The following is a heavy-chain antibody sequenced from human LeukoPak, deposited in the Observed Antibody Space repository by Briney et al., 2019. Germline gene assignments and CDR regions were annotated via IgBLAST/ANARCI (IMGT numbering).Heavy chain of an antibody. V-gene: IGHV4-61*02. CDR3: ARSIAAAGPQEYYFDY. CDR2: IYTSGST. D-gene: IGHD6-13*01. Sequence: SETLSLTCTVSGGSISSGSYYWSWIRQPAGKGLEWIGRIYTSGSTNYNPSLKSRVTISVDTSKNQFSLKLSSVTAADTAVYYCARSIAAAGPQEYYFDYWGQGTLVTVSS. J-gene: IGHJ4*02. CDR1: GGSISSGSYY.